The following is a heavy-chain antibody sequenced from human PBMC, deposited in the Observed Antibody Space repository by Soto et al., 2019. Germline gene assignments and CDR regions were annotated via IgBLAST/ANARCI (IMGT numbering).Heavy chain of an antibody. J-gene: IGHJ6*02. D-gene: IGHD4-17*01. CDR3: AKKLRGVDDYYGMDV. CDR1: GFTFSSHG. Sequence: QVQLVESGGGVVQPGRSLRLSCVASGFTFSSHGMHWVRQVPGKGLEWVAVIWYDGTNKYYADSVKGRFTISRDNSKNTLYLQMNSLRAEDTAIYYCAKKLRGVDDYYGMDVWGQGTTVTVSS. V-gene: IGHV3-33*06. CDR2: IWYDGTNK.